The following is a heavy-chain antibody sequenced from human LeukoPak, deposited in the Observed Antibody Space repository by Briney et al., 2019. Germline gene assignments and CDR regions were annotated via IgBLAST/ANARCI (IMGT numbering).Heavy chain of an antibody. D-gene: IGHD6-13*01. V-gene: IGHV3-9*03. CDR3: AKDIGYSRNRALGY. CDR2: ISWNSGSI. CDR1: GFTFDDYA. J-gene: IGHJ4*02. Sequence: PGRSLRLSCAASGFTFDDYAMHWVRQAPGKGLKWVSGISWNSGSIGYADSVKGRFTISRDNAKNSLYLQMNSLRAEDMALYYCAKDIGYSRNRALGYWGQGTLVTVSS.